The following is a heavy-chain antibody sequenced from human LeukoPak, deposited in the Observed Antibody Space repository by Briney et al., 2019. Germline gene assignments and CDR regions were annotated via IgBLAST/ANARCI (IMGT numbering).Heavy chain of an antibody. D-gene: IGHD3-10*01. J-gene: IGHJ4*02. CDR2: ISAYNGNT. Sequence: ASVKVSCKASAYTFTSYGISWVRHAPGQGLEWMGWISAYNGNTTYAQKLQGRVTMTTDTSTSTAYMELRTLRSDDTAVYYCERDEGIYYFGYRGQGTLVTVSS. CDR1: AYTFTSYG. CDR3: ERDEGIYYFGY. V-gene: IGHV1-18*04.